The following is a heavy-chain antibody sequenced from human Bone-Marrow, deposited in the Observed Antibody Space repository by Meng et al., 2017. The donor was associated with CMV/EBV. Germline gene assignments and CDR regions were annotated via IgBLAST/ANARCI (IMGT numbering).Heavy chain of an antibody. D-gene: IGHD2-8*02. V-gene: IGHV1-8*01. CDR1: GYTFSSYG. CDR3: ALISYCTSVTCYYRDY. J-gene: IGHJ4*02. Sequence: ASVKVSCKTSGYTFSSYGITWVRQAPGQGLEWMGRMNPNKDNTGYAQKLQGRVTMTRDTSTNTAYMELSSLRSEDTAMYYCALISYCTSVTCYYRDYWGQGTLVTVSS. CDR2: MNPNKDNT.